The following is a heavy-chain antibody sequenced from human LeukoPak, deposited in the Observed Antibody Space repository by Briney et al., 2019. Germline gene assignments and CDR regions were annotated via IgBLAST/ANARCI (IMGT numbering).Heavy chain of an antibody. CDR2: IYYSGST. J-gene: IGHJ4*02. D-gene: IGHD6-13*01. CDR3: ARGDSSSWYFDY. Sequence: PSETLSLTRTVSGGSISSGDYYWSWIRQPPGKGLEWIGYIYYSGSTYYNPSLKSRVTISVDTSKNQFSLKLSSVTAADTAVYYCARGDSSSWYFDYWGQGTLVTVSS. V-gene: IGHV4-30-4*01. CDR1: GGSISSGDYY.